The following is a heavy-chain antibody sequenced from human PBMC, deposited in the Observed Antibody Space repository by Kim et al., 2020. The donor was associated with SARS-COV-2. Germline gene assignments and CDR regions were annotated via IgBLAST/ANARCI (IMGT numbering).Heavy chain of an antibody. D-gene: IGHD2-15*01. CDR3: ARELRFGGSDY. CDR2: IYYTGST. CDR1: GGSLRSDGYN. J-gene: IGHJ4*02. V-gene: IGHV4-39*01. Sequence: SETLSLTCTVSGGSLRSDGYNWVWIRQPPGMGLEWIGSIYYTGSTYDNPSLRSRITISVDTSKNQFSLKLSSVTAADTAVYFCARELRFGGSDYWGQGTLVTVSS.